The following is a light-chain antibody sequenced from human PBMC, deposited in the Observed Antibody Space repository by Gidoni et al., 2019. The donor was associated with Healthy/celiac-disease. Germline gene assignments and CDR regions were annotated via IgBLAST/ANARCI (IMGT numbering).Light chain of an antibody. CDR3: QQYNNWPPNT. V-gene: IGKV3-15*01. J-gene: IGKJ2*01. CDR1: QSVSSN. Sequence: EIVMTQSPATLSVSPGERATLSCRASQSVSSNLAWYQQKPGQAPRLLIYGASTRATGIPARFSGSGSGTEFTLTISSLQSEDFAVYYCQQYNNWPPNTFGQADQAGDQT. CDR2: GAS.